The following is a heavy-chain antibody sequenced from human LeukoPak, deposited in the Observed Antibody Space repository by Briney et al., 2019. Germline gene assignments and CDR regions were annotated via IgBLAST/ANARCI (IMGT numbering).Heavy chain of an antibody. D-gene: IGHD6-13*01. CDR1: GFTFSSYW. V-gene: IGHV4-59*01. Sequence: PGGSLRLSCAASGFTFSSYWMSWVRLPPGKGLEWIGYIYYSGSTNYNPSLKSRVTISVDTSKNQFSLKLSSVTAADTAVYYCARVYYSSSYDYWYFDLWGRGTLVTVSS. J-gene: IGHJ2*01. CDR2: IYYSGST. CDR3: ARVYYSSSYDYWYFDL.